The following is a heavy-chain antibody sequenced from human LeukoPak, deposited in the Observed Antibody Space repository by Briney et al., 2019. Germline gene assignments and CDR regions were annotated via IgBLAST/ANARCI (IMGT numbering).Heavy chain of an antibody. CDR2: IYPGGSDT. V-gene: IGHV5-51*01. Sequence: GESLKISCKGSGYIFTSYWIGWARQMPGKGLEWMGIIYPGGSDTRYSPSFQGQVTISADKSISTAYLQWSSLKASDTAMYYCARGGDSSDYYYEYWGQGTLVTVSS. CDR3: ARGGDSSDYYYEY. J-gene: IGHJ4*02. D-gene: IGHD3-22*01. CDR1: GYIFTSYW.